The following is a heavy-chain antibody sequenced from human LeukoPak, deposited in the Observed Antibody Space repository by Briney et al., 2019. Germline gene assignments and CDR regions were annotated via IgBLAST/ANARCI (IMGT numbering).Heavy chain of an antibody. J-gene: IGHJ4*02. CDR1: GDRVSSNSAA. V-gene: IGHV6-1*01. D-gene: IGHD3-16*01. CDR3: ARAPRGSGDFDY. CDR2: TYYRSKLYN. Sequence: SQTLSLTCAISGDRVSSNSAAWNWIRQSPSRGLEWLGRTYYRSKLYNDYAVSVQSRITVNPDTSKNQFSLQLNSMTPEDTAVYYCARAPRGSGDFDYWGRGTLVTVSS.